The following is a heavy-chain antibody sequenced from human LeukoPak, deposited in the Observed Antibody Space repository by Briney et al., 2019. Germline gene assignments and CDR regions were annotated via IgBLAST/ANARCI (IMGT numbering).Heavy chain of an antibody. D-gene: IGHD4-23*01. CDR3: ARAKVGPDDNWFDP. CDR1: GGSISSYY. J-gene: IGHJ5*02. Sequence: SETLSLTCTVSGGSISSYYWSWIRQPPGKGLEWIRYIYYSGSTNYNPSLKSRVTISVDTSKNQFSLKLSSVTAADTAVYYCARAKVGPDDNWFDPWGQGTLVTVSS. CDR2: IYYSGST. V-gene: IGHV4-59*01.